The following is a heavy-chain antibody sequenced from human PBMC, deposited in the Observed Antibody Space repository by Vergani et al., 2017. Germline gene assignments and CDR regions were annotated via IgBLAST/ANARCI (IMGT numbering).Heavy chain of an antibody. V-gene: IGHV4-59*01. D-gene: IGHD4-23*01. Sequence: QVQLQESRPGLVKPSETLSLTCTVSVGSISSYYWSWIRQPPGKGLEWIGYIYYSGSTNYNPSLKSRVTISVDTSKNQFSLKLSSVTAAYTAVYYCAGFRSEGYYGGYFDYWGQGTLVTVSS. CDR2: IYYSGST. CDR1: VGSISSYY. CDR3: AGFRSEGYYGGYFDY. J-gene: IGHJ4*02.